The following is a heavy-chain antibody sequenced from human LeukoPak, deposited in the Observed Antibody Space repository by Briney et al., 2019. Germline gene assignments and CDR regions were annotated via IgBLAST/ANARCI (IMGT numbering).Heavy chain of an antibody. D-gene: IGHD2/OR15-2a*01. J-gene: IGHJ1*01. Sequence: SVKVSCKASGGTFRRYGVSWVRQAPGQGLEWMGVLIAILGSANYAQQFRGRVTITADEFTSTAYMELSSLRSEDTAVYYCAREGEGWGDYFRYFQHWGQGTLVTVSS. CDR3: AREGEGWGDYFRYFQH. CDR1: GGTFRRYG. CDR2: LIAILGSA. V-gene: IGHV1-69*13.